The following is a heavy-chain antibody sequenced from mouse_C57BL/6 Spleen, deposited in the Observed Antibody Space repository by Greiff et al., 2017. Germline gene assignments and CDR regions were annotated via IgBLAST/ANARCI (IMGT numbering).Heavy chain of an antibody. CDR3: ARWSYYYGSSYGY. D-gene: IGHD1-1*01. Sequence: VQLQQSGPELVKPGASVKISCKASGYAFSSSWMNWVKQRPGKGLEWIGRIYPGDGDTNDNGKFKGKATLTADKSSSTAYMQLSSLTSEDSAVYFCARWSYYYGSSYGYWGQGTTLTVSS. CDR1: GYAFSSSW. V-gene: IGHV1-82*01. J-gene: IGHJ2*01. CDR2: IYPGDGDT.